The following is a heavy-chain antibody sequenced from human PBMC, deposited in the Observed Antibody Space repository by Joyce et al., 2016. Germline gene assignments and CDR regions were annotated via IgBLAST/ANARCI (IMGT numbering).Heavy chain of an antibody. CDR1: GGSISSAHW. D-gene: IGHD5-12*01. CDR2: IYLGGST. V-gene: IGHV4-4*02. J-gene: IGHJ5*01. Sequence: QVQLQESGPGLVKPSGTLSLTCAVSGGSISSAHWWSWVRQPPGKGLEWIGEIYLGGSTTYNPSLKSRVTISVDKSKNQLSLKMNSVTAADMAVYYCARNGAYSQDSWGQGTLVTVSS. CDR3: ARNGAYSQDS.